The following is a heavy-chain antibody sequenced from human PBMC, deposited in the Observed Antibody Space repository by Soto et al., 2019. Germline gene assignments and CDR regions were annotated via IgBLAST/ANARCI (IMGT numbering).Heavy chain of an antibody. V-gene: IGHV4-59*01. Sequence: SETLSLTCTVSGGSISSYYWSWIRQPPGKGLEWIEYIYYSGSTNYNPSLKSRVTISVDTSKNQFSLKLSSVTAADTAVYYCARDRGGHANWNFYAFDIWGQGTMVTVSS. J-gene: IGHJ3*02. CDR1: GGSISSYY. CDR3: ARDRGGHANWNFYAFDI. CDR2: IYYSGST. D-gene: IGHD1-7*01.